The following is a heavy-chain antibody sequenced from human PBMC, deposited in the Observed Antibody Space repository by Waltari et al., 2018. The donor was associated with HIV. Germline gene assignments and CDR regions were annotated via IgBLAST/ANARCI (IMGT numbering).Heavy chain of an antibody. CDR2: INSDGSST. V-gene: IGHV3-74*03. Sequence: EVQLVESGGGSIQPGGSLRPSCAASGFTFSDSWMHWVRQAPGKGLVWVSRINSDGSSTMYADSVKGRFTISRDNDKNTLFLQRNSLRDDDTAVYYCTSLAGSSDWRGDYWGQGTLVTVSS. J-gene: IGHJ4*02. D-gene: IGHD6-25*01. CDR3: TSLAGSSDWRGDY. CDR1: GFTFSDSW.